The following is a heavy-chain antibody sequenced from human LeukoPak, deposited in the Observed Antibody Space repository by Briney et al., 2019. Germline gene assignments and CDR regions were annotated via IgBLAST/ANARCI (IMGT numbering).Heavy chain of an antibody. CDR3: ARETAVAGAHSFDY. D-gene: IGHD6-19*01. J-gene: IGHJ4*02. V-gene: IGHV3-21*01. CDR1: GFTFKTYA. Sequence: PGGSLRLSCAASGFTFKTYAMNWVRQVPGKGPEWVSSMSGSGSSTDYADSVKGRFTISRDNAKNSLYLQMNSLRAEDTAVYYCARETAVAGAHSFDYWGQGTLVTVSS. CDR2: MSGSGSST.